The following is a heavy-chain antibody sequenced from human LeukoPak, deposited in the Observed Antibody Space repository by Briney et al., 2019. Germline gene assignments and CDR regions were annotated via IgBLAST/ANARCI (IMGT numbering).Heavy chain of an antibody. CDR2: ISAYNGNT. CDR1: GYTFTSYG. D-gene: IGHD5-12*01. CDR3: ARDPGYSGYDEQNYFDY. V-gene: IGHV1-18*01. Sequence: GASVKVSCKASGYTFTSYGISWVRQAPGQGLEWMGWISAYNGNTNYAQKLQGRVTMTTDTSTSTAYMELRSLRSDDTAVYYCARDPGYSGYDEQNYFDYWGQGTLVTVSS. J-gene: IGHJ4*02.